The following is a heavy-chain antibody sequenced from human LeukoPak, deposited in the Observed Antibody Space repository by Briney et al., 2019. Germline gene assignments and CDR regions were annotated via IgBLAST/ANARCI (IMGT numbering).Heavy chain of an antibody. D-gene: IGHD3-22*01. CDR2: IRYDGSNK. Sequence: PTGGSLRLSCAASGFTFSSYGMHWVRQAPGKGLEWVAFIRYDGSNKYYADSAKGRFTISRDNSKNTLYLQMNSLRAEDTAVYYCAKAPAYYDSSGALLYYFDYWGQGTLVTVSS. V-gene: IGHV3-30*02. CDR3: AKAPAYYDSSGALLYYFDY. J-gene: IGHJ4*02. CDR1: GFTFSSYG.